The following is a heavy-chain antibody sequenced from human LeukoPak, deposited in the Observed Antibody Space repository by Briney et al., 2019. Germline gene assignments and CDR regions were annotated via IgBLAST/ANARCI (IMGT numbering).Heavy chain of an antibody. CDR1: GFTFGSYS. Sequence: GGSLRLSCAASGFTFGSYSMNWVRQAPGKGLEWVSSISSSSSYIYYADSVKGRFTTSRDNAKNSLYLQMNSLRAEDTAVYYCARDIGSPGASNWFDPWGQGTLVTVSS. V-gene: IGHV3-21*01. CDR3: ARDIGSPGASNWFDP. CDR2: ISSSSSYI. J-gene: IGHJ5*02. D-gene: IGHD1-26*01.